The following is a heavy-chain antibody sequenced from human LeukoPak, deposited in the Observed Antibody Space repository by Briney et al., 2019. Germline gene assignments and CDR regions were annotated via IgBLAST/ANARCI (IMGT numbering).Heavy chain of an antibody. J-gene: IGHJ6*03. Sequence: GASVKVSCKASGGTFSSYAISWVRQAPGQGLEWMGGIIPIFGTANYAQKFQGRVTITADESTSTAYMELSSLRSEDTAVYYCASTDQLPQTYYMDVWGKGTTVTVSS. D-gene: IGHD2-2*01. CDR3: ASTDQLPQTYYMDV. CDR2: IIPIFGTA. V-gene: IGHV1-69*13. CDR1: GGTFSSYA.